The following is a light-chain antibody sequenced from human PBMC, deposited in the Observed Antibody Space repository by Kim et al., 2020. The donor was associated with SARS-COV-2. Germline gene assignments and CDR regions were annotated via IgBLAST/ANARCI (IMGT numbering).Light chain of an antibody. CDR3: QQYGSWPLT. CDR1: QSIGIY. Sequence: SLSPGDSATLSCRASQSIGIYLAWYQQKPGQAPRLLIYDSSNRGTGIPARFSGSGSGADFTLTISGLEPEDFAIYYCQQYGSWPLTFGGGTKVEI. J-gene: IGKJ4*01. V-gene: IGKV3-11*01. CDR2: DSS.